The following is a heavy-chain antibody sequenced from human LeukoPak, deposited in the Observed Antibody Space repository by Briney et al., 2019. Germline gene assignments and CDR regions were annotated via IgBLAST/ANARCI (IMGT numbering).Heavy chain of an antibody. D-gene: IGHD2-21*01. V-gene: IGHV4-59*08. J-gene: IGHJ2*01. CDR3: ARRDLFYWYFDL. CDR2: IYYSGST. CDR1: GGSISSYY. Sequence: SETLSLTCTVSGGSISSYYWSWVRQPPGKGLEWIGYIYYSGSTNYNPSLKSRVTISVDTSKNQFSLKLSSVTAADTAVYYCARRDLFYWYFDLWGGGTLVTVSS.